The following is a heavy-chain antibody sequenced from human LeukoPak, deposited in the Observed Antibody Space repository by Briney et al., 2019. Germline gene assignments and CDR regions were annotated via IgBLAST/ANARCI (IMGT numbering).Heavy chain of an antibody. J-gene: IGHJ4*02. D-gene: IGHD3-22*01. CDR2: ISSSSSYI. V-gene: IGHV3-21*06. CDR1: GFTFSSYS. Sequence: SGESLKISCAASGFTFSSYSMNWVRQAPGKGLEWVSSISSSSSYIYYADSVKGRFTISRDNAKNSLYLQMNSLRAEDTAVYYSARRLYYDSSGYYDTAFDYWGQGTLVTVSS. CDR3: ARRLYYDSSGYYDTAFDY.